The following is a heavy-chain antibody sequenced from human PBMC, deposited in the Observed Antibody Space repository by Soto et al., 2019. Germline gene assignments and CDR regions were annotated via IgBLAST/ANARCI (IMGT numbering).Heavy chain of an antibody. CDR2: INAGSGNT. J-gene: IGHJ5*02. CDR1: GYTFTSYA. Sequence: QVPLVQSGAEVKKPGASVKVSCKASGYTFTSYAIHWVRQAPGQRLEWMGGINAGSGNTKYSQNLQGRVTITRDTSASTAYMELTTVRYEDTAVYYCAKGHSSSGNWFDPWGQGTLVTVSS. V-gene: IGHV1-3*01. CDR3: AKGHSSSGNWFDP. D-gene: IGHD6-6*01.